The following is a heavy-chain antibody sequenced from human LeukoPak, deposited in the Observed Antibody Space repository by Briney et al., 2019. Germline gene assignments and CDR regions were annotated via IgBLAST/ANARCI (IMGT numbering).Heavy chain of an antibody. CDR2: ISGSDTRT. CDR1: GFTFSTCA. CDR3: AKEDSRGHWFDY. V-gene: IGHV3-23*01. J-gene: IGHJ4*02. D-gene: IGHD3-22*01. Sequence: GGSLRLSCAASGFTFSTCAMSWVRQAPGKGLEWVSAISGSDTRTYCADSLKGRFTISRDNSKNTLYLQMDSLTAEDTAIYYCAKEDSRGHWFDYWGQGTLVTVSS.